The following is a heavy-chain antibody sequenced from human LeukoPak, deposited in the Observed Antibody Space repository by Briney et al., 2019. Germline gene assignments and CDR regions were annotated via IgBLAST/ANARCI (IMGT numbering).Heavy chain of an antibody. CDR3: ARPAYYGSGSLFGY. CDR2: ISAYNGNT. V-gene: IGHV1-18*01. J-gene: IGHJ4*02. CDR1: GYTFTNYG. Sequence: GASVKVSCKASGYTFTNYGISWVRQAPGQGLEWMGWISAYNGNTNYAQKFQGRVTMTRDTSISTAYMELSRLRSDDTAVYYCARPAYYGSGSLFGYWGQGTLVTVSS. D-gene: IGHD3-10*01.